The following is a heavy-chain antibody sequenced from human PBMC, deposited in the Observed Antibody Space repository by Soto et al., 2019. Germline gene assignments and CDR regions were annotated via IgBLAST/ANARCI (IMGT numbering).Heavy chain of an antibody. CDR2: INAGNGNT. Sequence: ASVKVSCKSPGDTFTSYAMHWVRQAPGQRLEWMGWINAGNGNTKYSQKFQGRVTITADKSTSTAYMELSSLRSEDTAVYYCARGESFGSSWYAGWFDPWGQGTLVTVSS. CDR3: ARGESFGSSWYAGWFDP. V-gene: IGHV1-3*01. D-gene: IGHD6-13*01. CDR1: GDTFTSYA. J-gene: IGHJ5*02.